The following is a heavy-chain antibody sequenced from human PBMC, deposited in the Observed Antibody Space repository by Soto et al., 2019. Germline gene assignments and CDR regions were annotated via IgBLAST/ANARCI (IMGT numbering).Heavy chain of an antibody. Sequence: GGSLRLSCAASGFTVSSNYMSWVRQAPGKGLEWVSVIYSGDSTYYADSVKGRFTISRHKSKNTLYLQMNRLRAEDTAVYYGASGGNGVPRQLCCDDAFDIWGQGTMVTVSS. CDR2: IYSGDST. V-gene: IGHV3-53*04. J-gene: IGHJ3*02. CDR3: ASGGNGVPRQLCCDDAFDI. D-gene: IGHD5-18*01. CDR1: GFTVSSNY.